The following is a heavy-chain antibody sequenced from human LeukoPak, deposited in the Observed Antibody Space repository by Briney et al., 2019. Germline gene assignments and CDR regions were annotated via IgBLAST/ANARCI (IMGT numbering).Heavy chain of an antibody. J-gene: IGHJ3*02. CDR1: GGTFSSYA. Sequence: ASVKVSCKASGGTFSSYAISWVRQAPGQGLEWMGGIIPIFGTANYAQKFQGRVTITADESTSTAYMELSSLRSEDTAVYYCARELSGYDPTDAFDIWGQGTMVTVSS. CDR2: IIPIFGTA. CDR3: ARELSGYDPTDAFDI. V-gene: IGHV1-69*13. D-gene: IGHD5-12*01.